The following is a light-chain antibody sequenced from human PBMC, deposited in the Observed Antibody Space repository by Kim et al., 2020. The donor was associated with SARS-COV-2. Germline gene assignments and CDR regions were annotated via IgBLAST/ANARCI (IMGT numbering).Light chain of an antibody. CDR3: QQYGSSPRT. V-gene: IGKV3-20*01. CDR2: GAS. J-gene: IGKJ1*01. CDR1: QTFSSNY. Sequence: SPGERATLSCRASQTFSSNYLAWYQQKFGQAPRLLIYGASSRATGIPDRFSGSGSGTDFTLTISRLEPEDFAVYYCQQYGSSPRTFGQGTKVDIK.